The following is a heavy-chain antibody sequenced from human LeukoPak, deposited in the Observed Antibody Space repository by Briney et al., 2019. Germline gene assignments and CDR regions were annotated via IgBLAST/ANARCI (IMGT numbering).Heavy chain of an antibody. CDR3: TRIRATTVTTVRLGSRQARDAFDI. D-gene: IGHD4-17*01. CDR2: IRSKANSYAT. Sequence: PGGSLELSCAASGFTFSGSAMHWVRQASGKGLEWVGRIRSKANSYATAYAASVKGRFTISRDDSKNTAYLQTNSLKTEDTAVYYCTRIRATTVTTVRLGSRQARDAFDIWGQGTMVTVSS. V-gene: IGHV3-73*01. J-gene: IGHJ3*02. CDR1: GFTFSGSA.